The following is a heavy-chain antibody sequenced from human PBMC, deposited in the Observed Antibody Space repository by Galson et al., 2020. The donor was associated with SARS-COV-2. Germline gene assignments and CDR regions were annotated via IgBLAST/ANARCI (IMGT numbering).Heavy chain of an antibody. CDR2: IRSKAYGGTT. D-gene: IGHD3-3*01. CDR3: TKDDFWSGYPDY. Sequence: GGSLRLSCTASGFTFGDYAMSWFRQAPGKGLEWVGFIRSKAYGGTTEYAASVKGRFTISRDDSKSIAYLQMNSLKTEDTAVYYCTKDDFWSGYPDYWGQGTLVTVSS. CDR1: GFTFGDYA. J-gene: IGHJ4*02. V-gene: IGHV3-49*03.